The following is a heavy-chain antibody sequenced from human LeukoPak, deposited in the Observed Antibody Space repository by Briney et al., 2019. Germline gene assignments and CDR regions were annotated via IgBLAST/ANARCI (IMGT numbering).Heavy chain of an antibody. CDR2: ISAYNGNT. CDR1: GYTFTSYG. CDR3: ARISEVAGSVGLATVVTVVDY. Sequence: ASVKVSCKASGYTFTSYGISWVRQAPGQGLEWMGWISAYNGNTNYAQKLQGRVTMTTDTSTSTAYMELRSLRSDDTAVYYCARISEVAGSVGLATVVTVVDYWGQGTLVTVSS. D-gene: IGHD4-23*01. V-gene: IGHV1-18*01. J-gene: IGHJ4*02.